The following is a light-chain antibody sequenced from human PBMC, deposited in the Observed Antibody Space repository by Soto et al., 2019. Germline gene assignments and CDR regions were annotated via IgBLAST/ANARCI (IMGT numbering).Light chain of an antibody. CDR1: QDIAAY. V-gene: IGKV1D-12*01. Sequence: DIPVTQSPSSVSASVGDRVTITCRASQDIAAYLAWYQHKPGRAPELLIHAASSLQSGVPSRFSGSGSGTDFTLTINSLQPEDFATYYGQQAYSFPITFGQGTRLDI. CDR2: AAS. J-gene: IGKJ5*01. CDR3: QQAYSFPIT.